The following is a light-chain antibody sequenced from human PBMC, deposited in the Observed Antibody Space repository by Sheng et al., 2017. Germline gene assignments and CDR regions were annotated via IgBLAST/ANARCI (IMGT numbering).Light chain of an antibody. V-gene: IGLV2-14*03. CDR1: SSDVGRYDY. J-gene: IGLJ2*01. CDR2: DVS. CDR3: SSYTSSSSVV. Sequence: QSALTQPASVSGSPGQSITISCTGTSSDVGRYDYVSWYQHHPGKAPKLMIYDVSNRPSGVSNRFSGSKSGNTASLTISGLQAEDEADYYCSSYTSSSSVVFGGGTKLTVL.